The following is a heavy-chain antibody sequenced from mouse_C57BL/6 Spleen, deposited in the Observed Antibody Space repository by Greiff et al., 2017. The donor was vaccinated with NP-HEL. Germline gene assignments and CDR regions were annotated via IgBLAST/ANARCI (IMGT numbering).Heavy chain of an antibody. CDR2: ISYDGSN. CDR1: GYSITSGYY. J-gene: IGHJ3*01. Sequence: EVQLQESGPGLVKPSQSLSLTCSVTGYSITSGYYWNWIRQFPGDKLEWMGYISYDGSNNYNPSLKNRISITRDTSKNQFFLKLNSVTTEDTATYYCARGDYDGYYGGFAYWGQGTLVTVSA. V-gene: IGHV3-6*01. D-gene: IGHD2-3*01. CDR3: ARGDYDGYYGGFAY.